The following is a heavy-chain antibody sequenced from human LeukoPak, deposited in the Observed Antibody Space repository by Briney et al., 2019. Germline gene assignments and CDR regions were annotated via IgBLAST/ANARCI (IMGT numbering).Heavy chain of an antibody. CDR3: AREIVGANGFDP. D-gene: IGHD1-26*01. CDR2: MNPNSGNT. Sequence: ASVKVSCKASGYTFTSYDINWVRQATGQGLAWMGWMNPNSGNTGYAQKFQGRVTMTRNTSISTAYMELSSLRSEDTAVYYCAREIVGANGFDPWGQGTLVTVSS. CDR1: GYTFTSYD. V-gene: IGHV1-8*01. J-gene: IGHJ5*02.